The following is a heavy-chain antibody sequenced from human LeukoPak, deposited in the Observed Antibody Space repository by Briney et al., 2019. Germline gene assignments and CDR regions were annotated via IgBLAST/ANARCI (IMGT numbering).Heavy chain of an antibody. J-gene: IGHJ4*02. Sequence: SEALPLTCTVSGGSVSNYFCSWFRQPPGQKLEWIGYIYYSGSTNYNPSLKRRVTISVDTSKNQFCLKLSSVTAADTAVYYCARGSIAAAVLLDYWGQGTLVTVSS. V-gene: IGHV4-59*02. CDR2: IYYSGST. D-gene: IGHD6-13*01. CDR3: ARGSIAAAVLLDY. CDR1: GGSVSNYF.